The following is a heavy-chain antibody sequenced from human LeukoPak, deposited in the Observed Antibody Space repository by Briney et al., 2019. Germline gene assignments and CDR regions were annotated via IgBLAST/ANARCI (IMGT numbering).Heavy chain of an antibody. CDR2: IYYSGST. CDR3: ARQSLRNTAMVFGY. D-gene: IGHD5-18*01. V-gene: IGHV4-59*08. J-gene: IGHJ4*02. Sequence: SETLSLTCTVSGGSISSYYWSWIRQPPGKGLAWIGYIYYSGSTNYNPSLKSRVTISVDTSKNQFSLKLSSVTAADTAVYYCARQSLRNTAMVFGYWGQGTLVTVSS. CDR1: GGSISSYY.